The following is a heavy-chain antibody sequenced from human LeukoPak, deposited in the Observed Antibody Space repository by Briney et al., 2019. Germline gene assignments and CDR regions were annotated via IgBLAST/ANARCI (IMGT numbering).Heavy chain of an antibody. J-gene: IGHJ6*02. CDR3: ARADCSTTSCPMDV. D-gene: IGHD2-2*01. CDR1: GGSISSYY. Sequence: SETLSLTCTVSGGSISSYYWTWIRQPPGKGLEWIGYIYFPGTTNYNPSLKSRVTMSVDTSNNQFSLRPTSVTAADTAVYYCARADCSTTSCPMDVWGQGTTVTVSS. V-gene: IGHV4-59*01. CDR2: IYFPGTT.